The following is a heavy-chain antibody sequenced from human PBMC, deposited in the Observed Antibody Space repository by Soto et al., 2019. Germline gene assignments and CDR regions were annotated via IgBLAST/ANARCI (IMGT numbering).Heavy chain of an antibody. Sequence: EVQLLESGGGLVQPGGSLRLSCAASGFTFSTYAMTWVRQAPGKGLEWVSALSGNSGTTYSADSVKGRFTISRDNSRNTLSLQMSSLRAEDKAIYYYAKGSKFTIFSPNDYWGQGTLVTVSS. CDR3: AKGSKFTIFSPNDY. CDR2: LSGNSGTT. J-gene: IGHJ4*02. V-gene: IGHV3-23*01. D-gene: IGHD3-3*01. CDR1: GFTFSTYA.